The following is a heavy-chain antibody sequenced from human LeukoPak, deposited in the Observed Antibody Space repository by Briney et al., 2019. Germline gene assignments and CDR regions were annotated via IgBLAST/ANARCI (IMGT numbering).Heavy chain of an antibody. D-gene: IGHD2-15*01. Sequence: SETLSLTCAVYGGSFSGYYWSWVRPTPGKGLEWIGEINHSGSAKYNPSLKSRVTISVTLSKNQFSLDLSSVTAADTGVYYCARGQPPYSDGSTYYAGGFYYYDNWGQGTLVTVSS. J-gene: IGHJ4*02. CDR1: GGSFSGYY. CDR2: INHSGSA. V-gene: IGHV4-34*01. CDR3: ARGQPPYSDGSTYYAGGFYYYDN.